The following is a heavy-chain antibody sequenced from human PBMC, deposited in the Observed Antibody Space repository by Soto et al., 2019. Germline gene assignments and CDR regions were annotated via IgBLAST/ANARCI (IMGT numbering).Heavy chain of an antibody. V-gene: IGHV3-23*01. CDR2: ISGSGGST. Sequence: EVQLLESGGGLVQPGGSLRLSCAASGFTFSSYAMSWVRQAPGKGLEWVSAISGSGGSTYYADSVKGRFTISRENSKNTLYLQMNSLRAEDTAVYYCAKDPEQSNYYYYGMDVWGQGTTVTVSS. CDR1: GFTFSSYA. J-gene: IGHJ6*02. CDR3: AKDPEQSNYYYYGMDV.